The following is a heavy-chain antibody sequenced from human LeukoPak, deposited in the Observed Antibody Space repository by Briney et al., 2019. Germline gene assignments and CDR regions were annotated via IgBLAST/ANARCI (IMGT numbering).Heavy chain of an antibody. V-gene: IGHV3-21*01. Sequence: AGGSLRLSCAASGFTFSSYSMNWVRQAPGKGLEWVSSISSSGTYIYYADSVRGRFTIPRDNAKNSLYLQMNSLRAEDTAVYYCARERYSSSHDYFDHWGQGTLVTVSS. CDR3: ARERYSSSHDYFDH. J-gene: IGHJ4*02. CDR1: GFTFSSYS. D-gene: IGHD6-13*01. CDR2: ISSSGTYI.